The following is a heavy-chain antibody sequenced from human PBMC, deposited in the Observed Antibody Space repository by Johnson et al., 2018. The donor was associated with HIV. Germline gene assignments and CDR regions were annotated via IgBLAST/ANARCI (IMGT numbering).Heavy chain of an antibody. CDR3: TTYATMCTVYVEIKGGAFDI. D-gene: IGHD2-8*01. J-gene: IGHJ3*02. V-gene: IGHV3-15*01. CDR1: GFTFSHAW. CDR2: INSKTDGGTT. Sequence: VQLVESGGGLVKPGGSLRLSCAASGFTFSHAWMTWVRQAPGKGLEWTGRINSKTDGGTTEYAEPVTGRFTISRDDSKTMRYLQMNLLTTEDTDVYYCTTYATMCTVYVEIKGGAFDIWGQGTMVTVSS.